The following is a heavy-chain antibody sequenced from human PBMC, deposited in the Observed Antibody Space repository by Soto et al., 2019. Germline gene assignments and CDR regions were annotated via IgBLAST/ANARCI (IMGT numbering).Heavy chain of an antibody. D-gene: IGHD3-22*01. CDR1: GYTFTSYA. Sequence: QVQLVQSGAEVKKPGASVKVSCKASGYTFTSYAMHWVRQAPGQRLEWMGWINAGNGNTKYSQKFQGRVTITRDTSASTAYMELSSLRSEDTAVYYCARDDSSGYYLQNSFDPWGQGTLVTVSS. V-gene: IGHV1-3*01. CDR3: ARDDSSGYYLQNSFDP. CDR2: INAGNGNT. J-gene: IGHJ5*02.